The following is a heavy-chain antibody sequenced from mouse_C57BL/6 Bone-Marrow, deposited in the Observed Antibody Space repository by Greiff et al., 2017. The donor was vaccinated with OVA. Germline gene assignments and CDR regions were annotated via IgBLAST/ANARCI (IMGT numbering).Heavy chain of an antibody. CDR1: GFSFNTYA. D-gene: IGHD2-4*01. CDR2: IRSKSNNYAT. Sequence: EVQRVESGGGLVQPKGSLKLSCAASGFSFNTYAMNWVRQAPGKGLEWVARIRSKSNNYATYYADSVKDRFTISRDDSESMLYLQMNNLKTEDTAMYYCVRHDYDVGFAYWGQGTLVTVSA. V-gene: IGHV10-1*01. J-gene: IGHJ3*01. CDR3: VRHDYDVGFAY.